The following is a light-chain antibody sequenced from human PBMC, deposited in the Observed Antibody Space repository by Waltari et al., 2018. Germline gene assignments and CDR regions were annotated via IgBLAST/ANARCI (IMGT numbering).Light chain of an antibody. CDR2: EVS. Sequence: QSALTQPASVSGSPGQSITISCTGTSSDVGSYNLVSWYHQHPGKAPKPMIYEVSKRPPGVSRRLSGSKSGNTASRTISGLQAEDEADYYCCSYAGSSGVFGGGTKLTVL. V-gene: IGLV2-23*02. CDR1: SSDVGSYNL. J-gene: IGLJ2*01. CDR3: CSYAGSSGV.